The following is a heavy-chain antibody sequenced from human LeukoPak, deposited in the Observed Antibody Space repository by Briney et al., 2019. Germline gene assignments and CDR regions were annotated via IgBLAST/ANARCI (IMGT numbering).Heavy chain of an antibody. CDR1: GFTLSTYA. CDR3: ARDADDTVPAAYFDY. D-gene: IGHD2-2*01. CDR2: TSSSDAGT. J-gene: IGHJ4*02. V-gene: IGHV3-23*01. Sequence: GGSLRLSCAASGFTLSTYAMSWVRQTPGKGLEWVAATSSSDAGTYHADSVRGRFTISRDNSKNTLYLQMNSLRAEDTAVYYCARDADDTVPAAYFDYWGQGTLVTVSS.